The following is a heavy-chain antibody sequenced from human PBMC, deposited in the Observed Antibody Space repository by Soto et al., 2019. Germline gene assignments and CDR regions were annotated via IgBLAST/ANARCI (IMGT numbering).Heavy chain of an antibody. Sequence: QVQLVQSGAEVKKPGSSVKVSCKASGGTFSSYAISWVRQAPGQGLEWMGGIIPIFGTANYAQKFQGRVTITADESTSTADMERSSRRSEDTAVYYCAREYCSGGSCSLGLAPRYFDYWGQGTLVTVSS. CDR1: GGTFSSYA. J-gene: IGHJ4*02. CDR3: AREYCSGGSCSLGLAPRYFDY. CDR2: IIPIFGTA. D-gene: IGHD2-15*01. V-gene: IGHV1-69*01.